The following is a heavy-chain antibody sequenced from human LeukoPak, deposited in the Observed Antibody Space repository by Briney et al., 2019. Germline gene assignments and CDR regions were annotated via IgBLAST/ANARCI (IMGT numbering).Heavy chain of an antibody. CDR3: ARNAWGAVETAGDY. CDR2: ISSSGSTI. V-gene: IGHV3-48*03. CDR1: GFTFSSYE. Sequence: PGGSLRLSCAASGFTFSSYEMNWVRQAPGKGLEWVSYISSSGSTIYYADSVKGRFTISRDNAKNSLYLQMNSLRAEDTAVYYCARNAWGAVETAGDYWGQGTLVTVFS. J-gene: IGHJ4*02. D-gene: IGHD6-19*01.